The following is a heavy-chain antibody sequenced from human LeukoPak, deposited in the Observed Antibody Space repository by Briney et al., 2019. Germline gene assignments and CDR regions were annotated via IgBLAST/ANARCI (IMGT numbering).Heavy chain of an antibody. J-gene: IGHJ6*03. V-gene: IGHV4-59*08. Sequence: SETLSLTCTVSGGSFNTYYWSWIRQPPGRGLEWIAYIHHSGTTKYNPSLRSRVTISLDTSKNQFSLKLSSVTAADTAMYYCARHDGDVWGKGTTVTVSS. CDR1: GGSFNTYY. CDR2: IHHSGTT. CDR3: ARHDGDV.